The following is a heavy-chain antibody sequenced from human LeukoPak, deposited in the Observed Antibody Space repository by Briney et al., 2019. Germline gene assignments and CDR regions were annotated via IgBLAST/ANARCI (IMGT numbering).Heavy chain of an antibody. CDR3: ARDDAATARASGMDV. D-gene: IGHD6-6*01. J-gene: IGHJ6*04. CDR2: ISESSSYT. V-gene: IGHV3-21*01. CDR1: GFTFSSDS. Sequence: PGGSLRLSCAASGFTFSSDSMNWVRQAPGKGLEWVSYISESSSYTYYAKSVKGRFTISRDNAKNSLYLQMNRLRGEDTAVYYCARDDAATARASGMDVWGKGTTVTVSS.